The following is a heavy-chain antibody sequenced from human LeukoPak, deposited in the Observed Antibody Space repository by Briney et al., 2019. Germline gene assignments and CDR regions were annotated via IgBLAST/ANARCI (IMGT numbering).Heavy chain of an antibody. D-gene: IGHD3-22*01. Sequence: GGSLRLSCAASGFTVGSSYMNWVRQAPGKGLVWVSRIDGGGSSTSYADSVKGRFSISRDNARSTLYLQMSSLRAEDTAVYYCARGPGSSGGAYVGDYWGPGTLVTVSS. J-gene: IGHJ4*01. CDR1: GFTVGSSY. V-gene: IGHV3-74*01. CDR2: IDGGGSST. CDR3: ARGPGSSGGAYVGDY.